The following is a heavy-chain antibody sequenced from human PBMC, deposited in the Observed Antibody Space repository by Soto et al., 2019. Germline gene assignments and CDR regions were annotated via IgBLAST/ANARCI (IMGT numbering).Heavy chain of an antibody. CDR3: ARDSVYYDSSGYQFDY. V-gene: IGHV4-34*01. D-gene: IGHD3-22*01. Sequence: KTSETLSLTCAVYGGSFSGYYWSWIRQPPGKGLEWIGEINHSGSTNYNPSLKSRVTISVDTSENQFSLKLSSVTAADTAVYYCARDSVYYDSSGYQFDYWGQGTLVTVSS. J-gene: IGHJ4*02. CDR2: INHSGST. CDR1: GGSFSGYY.